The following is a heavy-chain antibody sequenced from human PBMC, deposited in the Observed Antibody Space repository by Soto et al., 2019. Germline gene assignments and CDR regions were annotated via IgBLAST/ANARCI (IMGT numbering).Heavy chain of an antibody. J-gene: IGHJ4*02. CDR2: ISWNSGSI. CDR3: AKSNNTGWFYFDY. D-gene: IGHD6-19*01. CDR1: GFMFDDYG. V-gene: IGHV3-9*01. Sequence: GGSLRLSCVASGFMFDDYGMHWVRQGPGKGLEWVSGISWNSGSIGYAEFVKGRSTISRDNAKNSLYLQMNSLRAEDTALYFCAKSNNTGWFYFDYWGQGTLVTVSS.